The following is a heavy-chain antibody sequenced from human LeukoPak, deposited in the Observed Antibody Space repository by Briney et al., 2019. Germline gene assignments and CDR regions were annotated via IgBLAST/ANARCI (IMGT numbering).Heavy chain of an antibody. CDR1: GFTFSSYS. CDR2: MSSSSSYI. CDR3: VRVWSKYGMDV. V-gene: IGHV3-21*01. Sequence: PGGSQRLSCAASGFTFSSYSMNWVRQAPGKGLEWVSSMSSSSSYIYYADSVKGRFAISRDNAKNSLYLQMNSLRAEDTAVYYCVRVWSKYGMDVWGQGTTVTVSS. D-gene: IGHD2-21*01. J-gene: IGHJ6*02.